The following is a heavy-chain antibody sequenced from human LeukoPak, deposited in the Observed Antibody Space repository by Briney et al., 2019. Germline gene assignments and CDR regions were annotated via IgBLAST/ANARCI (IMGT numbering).Heavy chain of an antibody. D-gene: IGHD2-15*01. Sequence: PGGTLRLSCAASGFTFSSYGMHWVRQAPGKGLEWVAFIRYDGSNKYYADSVKGRFTISRDNSKNTLYLQMNSLRTEDTAMYYCAKPSGYCSGGSCYQSVLPYWGQGTLVTVSS. J-gene: IGHJ4*02. CDR3: AKPSGYCSGGSCYQSVLPY. V-gene: IGHV3-30*02. CDR1: GFTFSSYG. CDR2: IRYDGSNK.